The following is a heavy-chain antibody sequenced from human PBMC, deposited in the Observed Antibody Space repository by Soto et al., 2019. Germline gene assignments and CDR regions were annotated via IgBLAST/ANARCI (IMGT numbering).Heavy chain of an antibody. D-gene: IGHD1-1*01. Sequence: GGPQRHPSATSGFTFSRDWMHWIRKAPGKGLVWVSRINSDGTRTNYADYAMGRFTISRDNAKNTLYLQMNSLRAEDTAVYFCAKRVPRPSLYFDYWGQGSLVTVSS. V-gene: IGHV3-74*01. CDR1: GFTFSRDW. J-gene: IGHJ4*02. CDR2: INSDGTRT. CDR3: AKRVPRPSLYFDY.